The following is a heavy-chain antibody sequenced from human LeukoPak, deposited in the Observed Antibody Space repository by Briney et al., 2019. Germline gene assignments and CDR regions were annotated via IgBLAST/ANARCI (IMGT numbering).Heavy chain of an antibody. CDR1: GFTFSSFA. D-gene: IGHD1-26*01. V-gene: IGHV3-64D*09. J-gene: IGHJ4*02. CDR3: VKDPSGNYFYFDY. Sequence: GGSLRLSCSASGFTFSSFAMFWVRQAPGKGLEYVSGISSDGGRTNYADSVKARLTISRDNSKVTLYLQMTSLRPEDTAIYYCVKDPSGNYFYFDYWGQGTLVTVSS. CDR2: ISSDGGRT.